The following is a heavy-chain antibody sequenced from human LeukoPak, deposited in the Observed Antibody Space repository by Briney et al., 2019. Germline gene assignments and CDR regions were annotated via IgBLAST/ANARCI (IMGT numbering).Heavy chain of an antibody. CDR1: GGSFSGYY. D-gene: IGHD3-3*01. J-gene: IGHJ4*02. Sequence: SETLSLTCAVYGGSFSGYYLSWIRQPPGKGLEWIGEINHSGSTNYNPSLKSRVTISVDTSKNQFSLKLSSVTAADTAVYYCARSGYDFWSGYGRAYDYWGQGTLVTVSS. CDR3: ARSGYDFWSGYGRAYDY. V-gene: IGHV4-34*01. CDR2: INHSGST.